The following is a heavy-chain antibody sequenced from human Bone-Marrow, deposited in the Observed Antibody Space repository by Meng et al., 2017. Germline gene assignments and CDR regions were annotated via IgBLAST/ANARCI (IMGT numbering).Heavy chain of an antibody. CDR2: IYPGDSDT. J-gene: IGHJ3*02. Sequence: KVSCKGSGYSFTSYWIGWVRQMPGKGLEWMGIIYPGDSDTRYSPSFQGQVTISADKSISTAYLQWSSLKASDTAMYYCARDLTYSSGWQDAFDIWGQGTRVTVSS. D-gene: IGHD6-19*01. V-gene: IGHV5-51*01. CDR3: ARDLTYSSGWQDAFDI. CDR1: GYSFTSYW.